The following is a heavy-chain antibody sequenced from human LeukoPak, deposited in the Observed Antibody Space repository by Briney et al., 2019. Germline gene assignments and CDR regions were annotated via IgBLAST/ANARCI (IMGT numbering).Heavy chain of an antibody. CDR3: AKDSSSWYIVGSTFDY. V-gene: IGHV3-21*04. D-gene: IGHD6-13*01. J-gene: IGHJ4*02. CDR2: ISSSSSYI. CDR1: GFTFSSYS. Sequence: GGSLRLSCAASGFTFSSYSMNWVRQAPGKGLEWVSSISSSSSYIYYADSVKGRFTISRDNAKNSLYLQMNSLRAEDTALYYCAKDSSSWYIVGSTFDYWGQGTLVTVSS.